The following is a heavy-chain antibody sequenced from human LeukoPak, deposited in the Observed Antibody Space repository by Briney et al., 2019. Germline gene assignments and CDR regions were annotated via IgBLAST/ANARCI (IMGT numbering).Heavy chain of an antibody. CDR1: GGSISSSGYY. D-gene: IGHD1-26*01. V-gene: IGHV4-39*01. CDR3: ARHEYSGSYYGLSWFDP. CDR2: IYYSGST. Sequence: VKPSETLSLTCTVSGGSISSSGYYWGWIRQPPGMGLEWIASIYYSGSTYYNPSLTRRVTISVDTSKNQLSLKLSSLTAADTAVYYCARHEYSGSYYGLSWFDPWGQGTLVTVSS. J-gene: IGHJ5*02.